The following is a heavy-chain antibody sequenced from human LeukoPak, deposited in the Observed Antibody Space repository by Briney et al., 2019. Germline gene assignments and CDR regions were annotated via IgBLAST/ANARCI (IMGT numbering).Heavy chain of an antibody. CDR1: GYSFSSHY. J-gene: IGHJ4*02. CDR2: INPSGGTT. CDR3: AGEYSGTYHY. Sequence: ASVKVSCKASGYSFSSHYMNWVRQAPGQGLEWMGIINPSGGTTSYAQKFQGRVTMTRDTSTSTVYMELSSLRSEDTAVYYCAGEYSGTYHYWGQGTLVTVS. D-gene: IGHD1-26*01. V-gene: IGHV1-46*01.